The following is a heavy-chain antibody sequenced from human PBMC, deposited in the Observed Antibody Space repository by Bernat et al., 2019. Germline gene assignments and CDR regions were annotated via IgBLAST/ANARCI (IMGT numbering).Heavy chain of an antibody. Sequence: QVQLVQSGSELKEPGASVKVSCKASGYIFTTYAMNWVRQAPGRGPEWMGWINTNTGNPTYVQGFTGRFVFSLDTSVSTAYLQISSLKAEDTAVDYCARDRGGRLRLFEYWGQGTLVTVSS. CDR2: INTNTGNP. D-gene: IGHD4-17*01. CDR3: ARDRGGRLRLFEY. J-gene: IGHJ4*02. CDR1: GYIFTTYA. V-gene: IGHV7-4-1*02.